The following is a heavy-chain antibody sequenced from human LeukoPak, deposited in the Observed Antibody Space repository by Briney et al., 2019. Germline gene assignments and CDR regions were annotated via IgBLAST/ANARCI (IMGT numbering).Heavy chain of an antibody. CDR3: ATDPDSSGYYYPIFDY. CDR1: GFTFSSYA. J-gene: IGHJ4*02. Sequence: PGRSLRLSCAASGFTFSSYAMYWVRQAPGKGLVWVAIISYDGSNKYYADSVKGRFTISRDSSKSTLYLQINSLRAEDTAVYYCATDPDSSGYYYPIFDYWGQGTLVTVSS. D-gene: IGHD3-22*01. CDR2: ISYDGSNK. V-gene: IGHV3-30-3*01.